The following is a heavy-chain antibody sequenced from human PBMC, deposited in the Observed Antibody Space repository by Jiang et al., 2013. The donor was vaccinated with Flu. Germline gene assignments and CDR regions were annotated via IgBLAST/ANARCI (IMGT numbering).Heavy chain of an antibody. CDR2: IFYSGAT. Sequence: SDGSISSDNYWWGWIRQPPGKGLEWIGSIFYSGATYCNPSLRSRIIKSVDTSKNQFSLKLSSVTAADTAVYYCARQVGMGAWYFDLWGRGTRVTVSS. D-gene: IGHD2-21*01. CDR1: DGSISSDNYW. V-gene: IGHV4-39*01. J-gene: IGHJ2*01. CDR3: ARQVGMGAWYFDL.